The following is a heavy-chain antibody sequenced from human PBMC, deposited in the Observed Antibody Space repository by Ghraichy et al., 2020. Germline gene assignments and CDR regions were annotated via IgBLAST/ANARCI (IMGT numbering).Heavy chain of an antibody. D-gene: IGHD2-15*01. CDR1: GYTFTSYD. J-gene: IGHJ5*02. CDR3: ARGRCSGGSCYKGNWFDP. V-gene: IGHV1-8*01. CDR2: MNPNSANT. Sequence: ASVKVSCKASGYTFTSYDINWVRQATGQGLEWMGWMNPNSANTGYAPKFQGRVTMTRDTSISTIYMELSSLRSEDTAVYYCARGRCSGGSCYKGNWFDPWGQGTLVTVSS.